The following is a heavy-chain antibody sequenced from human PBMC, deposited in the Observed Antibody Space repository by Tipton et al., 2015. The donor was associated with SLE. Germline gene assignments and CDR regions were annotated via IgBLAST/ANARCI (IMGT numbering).Heavy chain of an antibody. V-gene: IGHV4-38-2*02. Sequence: TLSLTCSVSGYSISSGYYWGWIRQPPGKGLEWIGNIYHSGSIYQNPSLKGRVTISVDTSKNQFSLNLSSVTAADTAVYYCARGAKDRITLVRVRPYYFDYWGQGSLVTVSS. CDR2: IYHSGSI. J-gene: IGHJ4*01. D-gene: IGHD3-10*01. CDR3: ARGAKDRITLVRVRPYYFDY. CDR1: GYSISSGYY.